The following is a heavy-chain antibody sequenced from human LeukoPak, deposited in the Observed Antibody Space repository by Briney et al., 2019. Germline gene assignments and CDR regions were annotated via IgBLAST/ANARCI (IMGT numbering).Heavy chain of an antibody. D-gene: IGHD6-19*01. CDR3: AREIVAGTFDS. CDR2: IGSSDNIR. CDR1: GFTLNDYY. V-gene: IGHV3-11*01. J-gene: IGHJ4*02. Sequence: GGSLRLSCAASGFTLNDYYMSWIRQAPGKGLEWVSDIGSSDNIRSYADSLKGRFTISRDIATNSLFLQMNSLRAEDTAVYYCAREIVAGTFDSWGQGALVTVSS.